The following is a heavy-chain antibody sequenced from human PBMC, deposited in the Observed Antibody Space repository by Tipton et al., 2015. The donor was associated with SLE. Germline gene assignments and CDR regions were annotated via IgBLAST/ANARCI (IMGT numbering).Heavy chain of an antibody. Sequence: SLRLSCAASGFTFSSYEMNWVRQAPGKGLEWVSYVSSSGSTIYYADSVKGRFTISRDNAKNSLYLQMNSLRAEDTAVYYCARDPEHYGSDYWGQGTLVTVSS. V-gene: IGHV3-48*03. CDR3: ARDPEHYGSDY. CDR2: VSSSGSTI. D-gene: IGHD3-10*01. CDR1: GFTFSSYE. J-gene: IGHJ4*02.